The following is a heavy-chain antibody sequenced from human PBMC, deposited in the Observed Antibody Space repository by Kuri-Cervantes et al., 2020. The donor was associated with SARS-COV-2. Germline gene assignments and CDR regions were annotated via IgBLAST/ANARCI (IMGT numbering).Heavy chain of an antibody. J-gene: IGHJ5*02. D-gene: IGHD3-3*01. CDR3: ARQMMSSITIFGVVITRNGFDP. V-gene: IGHV4-34*01. CDR1: GGSFSGYY. CDR2: INHSGST. Sequence: LRLSCAVYGGSFSGYYWSWIRQPPGKGLEWIGEINHSGSTYYNPSLKSRVTISVDTSKNQFSLKLSSVTAADTAVYYCARQMMSSITIFGVVITRNGFDPWGQGTLVTVSS.